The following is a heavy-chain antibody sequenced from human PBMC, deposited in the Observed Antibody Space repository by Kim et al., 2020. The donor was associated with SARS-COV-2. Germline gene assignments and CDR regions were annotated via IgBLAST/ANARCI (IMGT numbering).Heavy chain of an antibody. CDR2: ISGSGGST. J-gene: IGHJ6*02. V-gene: IGHV3-23*01. CDR1: GFTFSSYA. CDR3: AKVVMSSEKYHYYYYGMDV. D-gene: IGHD3-22*01. Sequence: GGSLRLSCAASGFTFSSYAMSWVRQAPGKGLEWVSAISGSGGSTYYADSVKGRFTISRDNSKNTLYLQMNSLRAEDTAVYYCAKVVMSSEKYHYYYYGMDVWGQGTTVTVSS.